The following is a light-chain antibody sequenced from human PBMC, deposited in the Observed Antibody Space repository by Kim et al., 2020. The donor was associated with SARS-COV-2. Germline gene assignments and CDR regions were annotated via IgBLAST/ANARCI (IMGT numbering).Light chain of an antibody. CDR2: AAS. CDR1: QSINNR. V-gene: IGKV1-9*01. Sequence: ASVGDRVAITCRASQSINNRLAWYQQRPGKAPKLLIYAASTLQSGVPSRFRGSGSGTEFTLTVSSLQPDDFATYYCQQHDSYPWTFGQGTKVDIK. CDR3: QQHDSYPWT. J-gene: IGKJ1*01.